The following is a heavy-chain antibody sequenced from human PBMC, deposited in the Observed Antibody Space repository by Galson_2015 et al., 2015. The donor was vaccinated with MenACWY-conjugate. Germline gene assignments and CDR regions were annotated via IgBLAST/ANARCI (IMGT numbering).Heavy chain of an antibody. V-gene: IGHV3-23*01. CDR3: AEDRHPDGVWNFDY. CDR2: IYGSGHRDT. J-gene: IGHJ4*02. CDR1: GFTFYTYT. Sequence: SLRLSCAVSGFTFYTYTMSWVRQSPGKGLEWVAGIYGSGHRDTFYADSVKGRFTISRDESNNLVYLQMTSLRVEDTAVYYCAEDRHPDGVWNFDYWGQGILVTVSS. D-gene: IGHD4-17*01.